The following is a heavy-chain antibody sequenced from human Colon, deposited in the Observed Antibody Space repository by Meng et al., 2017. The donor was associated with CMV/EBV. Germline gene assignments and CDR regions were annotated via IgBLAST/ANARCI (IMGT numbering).Heavy chain of an antibody. CDR1: GFSFPDYT. D-gene: IGHD5-18*01. CDR2: ITTSGRHK. J-gene: IGHJ4*02. V-gene: IGHV3-21*04. Sequence: GGSLRLSCAASGFSFPDYTMNWVRQAPGKGLEWVSSITTSGRHKYYSDSVQGRFTISRDKAKNYLYLQMNSLRADDTALYYCTKDTLPGGADYWGQGTLVTVSS. CDR3: TKDTLPGGADY.